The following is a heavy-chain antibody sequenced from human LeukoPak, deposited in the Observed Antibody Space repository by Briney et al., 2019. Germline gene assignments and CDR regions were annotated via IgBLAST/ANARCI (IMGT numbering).Heavy chain of an antibody. V-gene: IGHV3-23*01. CDR2: ITGSDGSP. J-gene: IGHJ4*02. CDR3: AKWGDYDILTGYYVPDY. CDR1: GFTFTNYA. D-gene: IGHD3-9*01. Sequence: GTSLRLSCVASGFTFTNYAMSWVRQAPGKGLEWVSAITGSDGSPYYADSVKGRFTISRDNSKNTPYLQVNSLRAEDTAVYYCAKWGDYDILTGYYVPDYWGQGTLVTVSS.